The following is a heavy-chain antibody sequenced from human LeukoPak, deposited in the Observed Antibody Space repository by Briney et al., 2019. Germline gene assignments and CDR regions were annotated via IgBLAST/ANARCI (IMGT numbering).Heavy chain of an antibody. CDR3: AKGYYYDSSGCADY. CDR2: ISGSGGST. D-gene: IGHD3-22*01. CDR1: GFTFSSYA. V-gene: IGHV3-23*01. Sequence: PGGSLRLSCAASGFTFSSYAMSWVRQAPGKGLEWVSAISGSGGSTYYADSVKGRFTISRDNSKNTLYLQMNSLRAEDTAVYYCAKGYYYDSSGCADYWGQGTLVTVSS. J-gene: IGHJ4*02.